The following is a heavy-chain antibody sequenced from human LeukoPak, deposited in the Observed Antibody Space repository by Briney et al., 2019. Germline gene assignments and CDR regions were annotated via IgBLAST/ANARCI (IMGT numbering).Heavy chain of an antibody. J-gene: IGHJ6*03. Sequence: SETLSLTCTVSGGSISSYYWSWIRQPPGKGLEWIGYIYYSGSTNYNPSLKSRVTISVDTSKNQFSLKLSSVTAADTAVYYCARVILVWFGELYHMDVWGKGTTVTVSS. CDR1: GGSISSYY. CDR3: ARVILVWFGELYHMDV. V-gene: IGHV4-59*12. D-gene: IGHD3-10*01. CDR2: IYYSGST.